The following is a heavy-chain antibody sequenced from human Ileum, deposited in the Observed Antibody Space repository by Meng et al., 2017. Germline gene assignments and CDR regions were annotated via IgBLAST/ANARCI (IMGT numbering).Heavy chain of an antibody. Sequence: GGSLRLSCAASGFTFIDYEMNWVRQAPGKGLEWVSYIRTSGGTIHYADFVKGRFTISREDAKNSLYLEMNSLRVEDRAVYYCARGAATRFDYWGQGTLRTVSSGESSQPLSCYWSGYYRCDDVFDIWGQGTMVTVS. CDR3: ARGAATRFDYWGQGTLRTVSSGESSQPLSCYWSGYYRCDDVFDI. CDR1: GFTFIDYE. J-gene: IGHJ3*02. D-gene: IGHD3-3*01. CDR2: IRTSGGTI. V-gene: IGHV3-48*03.